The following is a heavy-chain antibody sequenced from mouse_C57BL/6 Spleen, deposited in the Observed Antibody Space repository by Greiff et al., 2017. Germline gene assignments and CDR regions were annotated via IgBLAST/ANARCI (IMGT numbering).Heavy chain of an antibody. Sequence: EVQLQQSGPELVKPGASVKMSCKASGYTFTDYNMHWVKQSHGKSLEWIGYINPNNGGTSYNQKFKGKATLTVNKSSSTAYMELRSLTSEDSAVYYCATLYDYAAWFAYWGQGTLVTVSA. V-gene: IGHV1-22*01. CDR2: INPNNGGT. D-gene: IGHD2-4*01. CDR3: ATLYDYAAWFAY. CDR1: GYTFTDYN. J-gene: IGHJ3*01.